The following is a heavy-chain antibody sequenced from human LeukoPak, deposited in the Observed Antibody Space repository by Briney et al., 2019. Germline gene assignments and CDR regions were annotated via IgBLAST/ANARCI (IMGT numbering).Heavy chain of an antibody. J-gene: IGHJ6*04. CDR2: IYHSGST. D-gene: IGHD3-10*01. CDR3: ARSPTLLWFGMDV. V-gene: IGHV4-38-2*02. Sequence: SETLSLTCTVSGYSINSGYYWGWIRQPPGKGLEWIGSIYHSGSTYYNPSLKSRVTISVDTSKNQFSLKLSSVTAADTAVYYCARSPTLLWFGMDVWGKGTTVTISS. CDR1: GYSINSGYY.